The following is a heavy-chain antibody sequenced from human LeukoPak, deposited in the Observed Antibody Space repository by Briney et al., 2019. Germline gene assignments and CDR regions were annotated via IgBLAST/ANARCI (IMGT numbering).Heavy chain of an antibody. CDR1: GFTFSDYR. V-gene: IGHV3-21*01. J-gene: IGHJ4*02. Sequence: GGSLRLSCEVSGFTFSDYRMNWVRQAPGKGLEWVSSISTTDSYIYYADSVKGRFTISRDNAKNLLFLQMNSLTAEDTAVYYCARGPVPDKSAWYSFGYWGQGTLVTVSS. CDR2: ISTTDSYI. CDR3: ARGPVPDKSAWYSFGY. D-gene: IGHD6-19*01.